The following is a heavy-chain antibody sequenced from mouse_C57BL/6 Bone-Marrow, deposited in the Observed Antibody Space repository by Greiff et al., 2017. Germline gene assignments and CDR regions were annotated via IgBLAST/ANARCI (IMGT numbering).Heavy chain of an antibody. CDR3: ARRGTCWYFDV. V-gene: IGHV1-63*01. CDR2: IYPGGGYT. D-gene: IGHD3-3*01. J-gene: IGHJ1*03. CDR1: GYTFTNYW. Sequence: QVQLKQSGAELVRPGTSVKMSCKASGYTFTNYWIGWAKQRPGHGLEWIGDIYPGGGYTNYNEKFKGKATLTADKSSSTAYMQFSSLTSEDSAIYYCARRGTCWYFDVWGTGTTVTVSS.